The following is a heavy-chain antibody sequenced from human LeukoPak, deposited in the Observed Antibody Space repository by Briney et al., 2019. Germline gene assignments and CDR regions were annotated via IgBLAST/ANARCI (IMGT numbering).Heavy chain of an antibody. J-gene: IGHJ4*02. CDR2: ISSSSTTT. CDR1: GFTFSSYN. V-gene: IGHV3-48*04. CDR3: AREREGYIVVVPAAVDY. Sequence: GGSLRLSCAASGFTFSSYNMNWVRQAPGKGLEWVSQISSSSTTTHYADSVKGRFTISRDNAKNSLYLQMNSLRAEDTAVCYCAREREGYIVVVPAAVDYWGQGTLVTVSS. D-gene: IGHD2-2*01.